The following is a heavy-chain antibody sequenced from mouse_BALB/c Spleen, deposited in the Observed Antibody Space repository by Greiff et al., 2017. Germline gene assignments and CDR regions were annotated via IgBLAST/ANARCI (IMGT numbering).Heavy chain of an antibody. D-gene: IGHD1-2*01. CDR3: ARPGYYGYGELYAMDY. J-gene: IGHJ4*01. CDR1: GFDFSRYW. CDR2: INPDSSTI. V-gene: IGHV4-1*02. Sequence: EVKLLESGGGLVQPGGSLKLSCAASGFDFSRYWMSWVRQAPGKGLEWIGEINPDSSTINYTPSLKDKFIISRDNAKNTLYLQMSKVRSEDTALYYCARPGYYGYGELYAMDYWGQGTSVTVSS.